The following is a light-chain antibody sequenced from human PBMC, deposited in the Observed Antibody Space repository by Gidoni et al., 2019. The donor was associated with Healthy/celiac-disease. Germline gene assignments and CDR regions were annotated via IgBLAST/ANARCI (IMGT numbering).Light chain of an antibody. J-gene: IGLJ2*01. CDR1: NIGSKS. Sequence: SYVLTQPPSVAVAPGQTARITCGGNNIGSKSLHWYQQKPGQAPVLVVYDDSARPSGIPERFSGSNSGNTATLTISRVEAGDEADYYCQVWDSSSDVVFGGGTKLTVL. CDR2: DDS. V-gene: IGLV3-21*02. CDR3: QVWDSSSDVV.